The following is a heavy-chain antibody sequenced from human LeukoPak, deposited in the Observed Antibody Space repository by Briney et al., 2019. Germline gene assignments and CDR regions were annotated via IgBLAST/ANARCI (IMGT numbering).Heavy chain of an antibody. CDR1: GYSFTTYW. CDR2: IYPADSHP. V-gene: IGHV5-51*01. Sequence: GESLKISCKASGYSFTTYWIGWVRQMPGKGLEWMGIIYPADSHPRYSPSFQGQVTISADKSISTAYLQWSSLKASDTAMYYCARGYYYFDYWGQGTLVTVSS. D-gene: IGHD3-22*01. CDR3: ARGYYYFDY. J-gene: IGHJ4*02.